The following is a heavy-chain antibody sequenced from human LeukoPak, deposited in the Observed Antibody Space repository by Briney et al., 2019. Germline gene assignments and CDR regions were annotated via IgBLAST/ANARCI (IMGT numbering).Heavy chain of an antibody. J-gene: IGHJ4*02. V-gene: IGHV4-4*07. CDR1: GGSISSYY. CDR3: ARVGYCSSTSCYVFDY. CDR2: IYTSGST. Sequence: SETLSLTCTVSGGSISSYYWSWIRQPAGKGLEWIGRIYTSGSTNYNPSLKSRVTMSVDTSKNQFSLKLSSVTAADTAVYYCARVGYCSSTSCYVFDYWGQGTLDTVSS. D-gene: IGHD2-2*03.